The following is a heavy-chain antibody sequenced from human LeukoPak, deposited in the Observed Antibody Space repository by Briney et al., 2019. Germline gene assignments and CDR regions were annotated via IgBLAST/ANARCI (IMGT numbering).Heavy chain of an antibody. CDR3: ARGAVPAATVDY. D-gene: IGHD2-2*01. V-gene: IGHV1-69*05. CDR1: GGTFSSYA. CDR2: IIPIFGTA. J-gene: IGHJ4*02. Sequence: SVKVSCKASGGTFSSYAISWVRQAPGQGLEWMGGIIPIFGTANYAQKFQGRVTITTNESTSTAYMELSSLRSEDTAVYYCARGAVPAATVDYWGQGTLVTVSS.